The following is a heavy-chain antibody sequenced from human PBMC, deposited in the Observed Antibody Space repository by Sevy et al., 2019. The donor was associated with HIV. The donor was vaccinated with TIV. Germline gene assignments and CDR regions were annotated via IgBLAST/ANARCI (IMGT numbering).Heavy chain of an antibody. CDR1: GYSFTSYW. D-gene: IGHD3-10*01. V-gene: IGHV5-51*01. Sequence: GESLKISCKGSGYSFTSYWLGWVRQMPGKGLEWMGIIYPGDSDTRYSPAFQGQVTISPDKSISPAYLQWSSLKASDTAMYYCARPGTHAGHFDYWGQGTLVTVSS. J-gene: IGHJ4*02. CDR3: ARPGTHAGHFDY. CDR2: IYPGDSDT.